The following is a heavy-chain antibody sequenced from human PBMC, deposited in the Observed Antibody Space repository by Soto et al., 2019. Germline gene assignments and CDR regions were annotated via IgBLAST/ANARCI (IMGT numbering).Heavy chain of an antibody. CDR2: ISGSGGST. J-gene: IGHJ4*02. CDR1: GFTFSSYA. D-gene: IGHD3-22*01. CDR3: AKGRGYQPRTFDY. Sequence: EVQLLESGGGLVQPGGSLRLPCAASGFTFSSYAMSWVRQAPGKGLEWVSAISGSGGSTYYADSVKGRFTISRDNSKNTLYLQMNSLRAEDTAVYYCAKGRGYQPRTFDYWGQGTLVTVSS. V-gene: IGHV3-23*01.